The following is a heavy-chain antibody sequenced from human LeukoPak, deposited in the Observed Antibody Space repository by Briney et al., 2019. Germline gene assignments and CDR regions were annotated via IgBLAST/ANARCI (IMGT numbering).Heavy chain of an antibody. CDR3: VRVKSGSISDS. J-gene: IGHJ1*01. CDR1: GGSISSSNYY. D-gene: IGHD1-26*01. V-gene: IGHV4-39*07. Sequence: SETLSLTCTVSGGSISSSNYYWGWIRQPPGKGLEWIASISYSGSTYYNPSVKSRVTISRHTSKNQFSLSLNSVTAADTAVYYCVRVKSGSISDSRGQGTLVTVSS. CDR2: ISYSGST.